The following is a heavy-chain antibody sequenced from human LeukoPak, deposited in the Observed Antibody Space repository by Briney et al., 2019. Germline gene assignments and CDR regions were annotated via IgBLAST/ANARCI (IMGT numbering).Heavy chain of an antibody. Sequence: GGSLRLSCAASGFTFDDYAMHWVRQAPGKGLEWVSGISWNSGSIGYADSVKGRFTISRDNAKNSLYLQMNSLRAEDTAVYYCARDPSSLRDSFDYWGQGTLVTVSS. CDR3: ARDPSSLRDSFDY. CDR1: GFTFDDYA. CDR2: ISWNSGSI. V-gene: IGHV3-9*01. J-gene: IGHJ4*02.